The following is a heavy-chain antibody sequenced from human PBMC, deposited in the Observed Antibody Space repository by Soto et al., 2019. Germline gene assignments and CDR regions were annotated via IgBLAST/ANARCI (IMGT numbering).Heavy chain of an antibody. D-gene: IGHD3-3*01. CDR1: GFTFTSSA. CDR2: IVVGSGNT. J-gene: IGHJ4*02. V-gene: IGHV1-58*01. Sequence: SVKVSCKASGFTFTSSAVQWVRQARGQRLEWIGWIVVGSGNTNYAQKFQERVTITRDMSTSTAYMELSSLRSEDTAVYYCAAVGYDFWSGYYPFDYWGQGTLVTVS. CDR3: AAVGYDFWSGYYPFDY.